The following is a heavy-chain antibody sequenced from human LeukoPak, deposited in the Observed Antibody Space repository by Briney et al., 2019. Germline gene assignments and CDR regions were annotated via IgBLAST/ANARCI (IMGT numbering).Heavy chain of an antibody. D-gene: IGHD3-10*01. V-gene: IGHV4-59*01. CDR2: ISHSGIT. CDR1: DGSISNYY. Sequence: SETLSLTCTVSDGSISNYYWSWIRQPPGKGLEWIGYISHSGITYYNPSFKSRVTISVDTSKNQFSPRLNSVTAADTAVYYCARERSMVRGVSWFDPWGQGTLVTVSS. CDR3: ARERSMVRGVSWFDP. J-gene: IGHJ5*02.